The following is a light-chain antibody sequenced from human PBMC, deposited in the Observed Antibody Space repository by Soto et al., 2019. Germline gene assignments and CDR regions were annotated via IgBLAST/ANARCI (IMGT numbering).Light chain of an antibody. V-gene: IGLV7-46*01. Sequence: QAVVTQEPSLTVSPGGTVTLTCASDTGPVTSSHYPYWFQQKPGQAPRTLIYETTRKQSWTPARFSGSLLGGKAALTLSGAQPEDEADYYCLLSYSGARVFGGGTKLTVL. CDR1: TGPVTSSHY. CDR2: ETT. CDR3: LLSYSGARV. J-gene: IGLJ3*02.